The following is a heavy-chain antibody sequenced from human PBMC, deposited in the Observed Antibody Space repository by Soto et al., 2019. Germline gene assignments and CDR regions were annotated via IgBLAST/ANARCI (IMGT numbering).Heavy chain of an antibody. CDR3: AREGMTTASAYYYYYGMDV. CDR2: ISPSSSTI. D-gene: IGHD4-17*01. CDR1: GFTFSSHS. J-gene: IGHJ6*02. Sequence: PGGSLRLSCAASGFTFSSHSMNWVRQAPGKGLEWVSYISPSSSTIYYADSVKGRFTISRDNAKNSLYLQMNSLRAEDTAVYYCAREGMTTASAYYYYYGMDVWGQGTTVTVS. V-gene: IGHV3-48*01.